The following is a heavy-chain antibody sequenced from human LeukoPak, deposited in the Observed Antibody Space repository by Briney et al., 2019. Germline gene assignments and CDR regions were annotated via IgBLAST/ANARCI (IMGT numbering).Heavy chain of an antibody. V-gene: IGHV3-30*01. CDR3: AREDIVVVPADATPFDY. D-gene: IGHD2-2*01. Sequence: GGSLRLSCAASGFTFSSYAMHWVRQAPGKGLEWVAVISYDGSNKYYADSVKGRFTISRDNSKNTLYLQMNSLGAEDTAVYYCAREDIVVVPADATPFDYWGQGTLVTVSS. J-gene: IGHJ4*02. CDR2: ISYDGSNK. CDR1: GFTFSSYA.